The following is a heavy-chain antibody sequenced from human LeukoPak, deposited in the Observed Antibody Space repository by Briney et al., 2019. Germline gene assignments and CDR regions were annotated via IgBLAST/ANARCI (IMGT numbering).Heavy chain of an antibody. J-gene: IGHJ4*02. Sequence: GGSLRLSCAASGFTFSNYAMHWVRQAPGKGLEYVSAISSNGDRTNYANSVKGRFTISRDNSKNTLYLQMGSLRAEDMAVYYCARGSRIHDDFSGYYHYWGQGTLVTVSS. CDR3: ARGSRIHDDFSGYYHY. D-gene: IGHD3-22*01. CDR1: GFTFSNYA. CDR2: ISSNGDRT. V-gene: IGHV3-64*01.